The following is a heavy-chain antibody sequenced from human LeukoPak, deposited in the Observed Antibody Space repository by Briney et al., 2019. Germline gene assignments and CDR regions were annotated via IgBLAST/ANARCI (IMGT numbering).Heavy chain of an antibody. D-gene: IGHD5-18*01. CDR2: MKQDGSED. CDR3: ARDVKGFRGYSYGFGY. CDR1: GFTFSSFW. Sequence: GGSLRLSCVGSGFTFSSFWMTWVRQAPGKGLEWVANMKQDGSEDYYVDSVKGRFTISRDNAKNSLYLQMNSLRAEDTAVYYCARDVKGFRGYSYGFGYWGQGTLVTVSS. J-gene: IGHJ4*02. V-gene: IGHV3-7*01.